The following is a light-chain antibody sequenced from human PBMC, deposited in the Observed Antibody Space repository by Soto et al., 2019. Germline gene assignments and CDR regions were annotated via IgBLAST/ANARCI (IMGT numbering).Light chain of an antibody. V-gene: IGLV1-44*01. Sequence: QSVLTQPPSASGTPGQRVTISCSGSSSNIGSNTVNWYQQLPGTAPKVFIYTNDQRPSGVPDRISGSKSGTSASLAISGLQSEDEADYFCAAWDDRLNAVIFGGGTKVTVL. J-gene: IGLJ2*01. CDR1: SSNIGSNT. CDR3: AAWDDRLNAVI. CDR2: TND.